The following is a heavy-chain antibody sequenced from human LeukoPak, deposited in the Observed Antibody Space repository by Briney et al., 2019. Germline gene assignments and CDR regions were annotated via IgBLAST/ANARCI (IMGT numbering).Heavy chain of an antibody. CDR2: ISYDGSNK. V-gene: IGHV3-30-3*01. Sequence: PGGSLRLSCAASGSTFSSIPVHWVRQAPGKGLEWVAVISYDGSNKYYADSVKGRFTISRDNSKNTLYLQMNSLRAEDTAVYYCARELQLWSLGYWGQGTLVTVSS. J-gene: IGHJ4*02. CDR1: GSTFSSIP. D-gene: IGHD5-18*01. CDR3: ARELQLWSLGY.